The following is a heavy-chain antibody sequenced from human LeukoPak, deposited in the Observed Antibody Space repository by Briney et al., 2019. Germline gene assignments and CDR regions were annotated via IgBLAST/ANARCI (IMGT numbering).Heavy chain of an antibody. Sequence: PGGSVRLSCAASGLTFSTYWMHWVRQAPGKGLAWVARINPDGSIRTYANSVQGRVTISRDTAKDTLFLQMNSLRAEDTAVYYCAREARVGGALQYWGQGTPVTASS. J-gene: IGHJ4*02. CDR3: AREARVGGALQY. V-gene: IGHV3-74*03. D-gene: IGHD1-26*01. CDR2: INPDGSIR. CDR1: GLTFSTYW.